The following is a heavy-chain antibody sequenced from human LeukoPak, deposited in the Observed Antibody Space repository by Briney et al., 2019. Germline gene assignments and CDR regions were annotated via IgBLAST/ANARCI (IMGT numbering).Heavy chain of an antibody. D-gene: IGHD3-16*01. Sequence: PGGSLRLPCAASGFIFNDFAMTWVRQAPGKGLEWVSTIADAGTYYADSVKGRFTISRDNSKNMLYLQLNSLRADDTAMYYCARNLGPFDVRGHGTMVTVSS. CDR1: GFIFNDFA. CDR2: IADAGT. CDR3: ARNLGPFDV. V-gene: IGHV3-23*01. J-gene: IGHJ3*01.